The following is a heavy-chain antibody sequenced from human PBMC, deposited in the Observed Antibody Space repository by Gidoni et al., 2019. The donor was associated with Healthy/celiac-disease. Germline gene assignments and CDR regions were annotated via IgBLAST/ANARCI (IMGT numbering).Heavy chain of an antibody. CDR2: IYPGDSDT. CDR1: GYSFTSCW. J-gene: IGHJ2*01. CDR3: ARRENYYDSSGYTHYWYFDL. V-gene: IGHV5-51*01. Sequence: EVQLVQSGAEVKKPGESLTISCKGSGYSFTSCWIRWVRQMPGKGLEWMGIIYPGDSDTRYSPSFQGQVTISADKSSSTAYLQWSSLKASDTAMYYCARRENYYDSSGYTHYWYFDLWGRGTLVTVSS. D-gene: IGHD3-22*01.